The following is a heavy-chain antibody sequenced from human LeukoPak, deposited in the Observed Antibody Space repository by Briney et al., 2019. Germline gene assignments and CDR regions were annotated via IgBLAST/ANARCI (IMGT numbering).Heavy chain of an antibody. CDR1: GFTFSNAW. CDR2: IKSKTDGGTT. D-gene: IGHD1-26*01. J-gene: IGHJ4*02. V-gene: IGHV3-15*01. CDR3: TTDSGSYYPFDY. Sequence: PGGSLRPSRAASGFTFSNAWMSWVRQAPGKGLEWVGRIKSKTDGGTTDYAAPVKGRFTISRDDSKNTLYLQMNSLKTEDTAVYYCTTDSGSYYPFDYWGRGTMVTVSS.